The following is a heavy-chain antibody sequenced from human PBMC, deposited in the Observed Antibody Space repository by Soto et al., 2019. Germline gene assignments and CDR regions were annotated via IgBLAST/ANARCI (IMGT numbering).Heavy chain of an antibody. CDR1: GYTFTSYG. CDR2: ISAYNGNT. D-gene: IGHD3-10*01. V-gene: IGHV1-18*04. J-gene: IGHJ3*02. Sequence: QVQLVQSGAEVKKPGASVKVSCKASGYTFTSYGISWVRQAPGQGLEWMGWISAYNGNTNYAQKLQGRVTMTTDTAPSTGYMELRSLRSDDTAVYYCARNVPSSYGSGSWRAFDIWGQGTMVTVSS. CDR3: ARNVPSSYGSGSWRAFDI.